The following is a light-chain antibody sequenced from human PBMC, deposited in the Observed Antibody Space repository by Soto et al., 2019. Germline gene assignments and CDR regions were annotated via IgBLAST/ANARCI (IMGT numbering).Light chain of an antibody. Sequence: QSVLTQPPSVSAAPGQKVTISCSGSSSNIGNNYVSWYQQLPGTAPKLLIYDNNKRPSGIPDRFSGSKSGTSATLGITGLQTGDEADYYCETWDSSLSAAVFGGGTQVTVL. CDR2: DNN. CDR1: SSNIGNNY. V-gene: IGLV1-51*01. CDR3: ETWDSSLSAAV. J-gene: IGLJ7*01.